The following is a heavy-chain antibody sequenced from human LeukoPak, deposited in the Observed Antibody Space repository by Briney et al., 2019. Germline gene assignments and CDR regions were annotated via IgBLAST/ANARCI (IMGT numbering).Heavy chain of an antibody. CDR2: ISGSGGST. Sequence: GGSLRLSCAASGFTFSSYAISWVRQAPGKGLEWVSAISGSGGSTYYADSVKGRFTISRDNSKNTLYLQMNSLRAEDTAVYYCAKARGATYGTYYFDYWGQGTLVTVSS. CDR3: AKARGATYGTYYFDY. J-gene: IGHJ4*02. V-gene: IGHV3-23*01. CDR1: GFTFSSYA. D-gene: IGHD4/OR15-4a*01.